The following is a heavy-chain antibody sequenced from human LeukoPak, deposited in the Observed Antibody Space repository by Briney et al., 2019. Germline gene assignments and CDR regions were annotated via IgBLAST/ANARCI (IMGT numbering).Heavy chain of an antibody. CDR1: GFTFSSYA. CDR2: ISYDGSNK. D-gene: IGHD3-22*01. Sequence: GGSLRLSCAASGFTFSSYAMHWVRQAPGKGLEWVAVISYDGSNKYYADSVKGRFTISRDNSKNTLYLQMNRLRSDDTAVYYCARGNDSSGYYYVWGQGTLVTVSS. V-gene: IGHV3-30*04. J-gene: IGHJ4*02. CDR3: ARGNDSSGYYYV.